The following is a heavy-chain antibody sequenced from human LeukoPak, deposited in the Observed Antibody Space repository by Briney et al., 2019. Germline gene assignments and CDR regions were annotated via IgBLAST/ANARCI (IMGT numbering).Heavy chain of an antibody. CDR2: INHSGST. CDR3: ACPNYYGSGSYYDC. CDR1: GGSFSGYY. Sequence: PSETLSLTCAVYGGSFSGYYWSWIRQPPGKGLEWIGEINHSGSTNYNPSLKSRVTISVDTSKNQFSLKLSSVTAADTAVYYCACPNYYGSGSYYDCWGQGTLVTVSS. V-gene: IGHV4-34*01. D-gene: IGHD3-10*01. J-gene: IGHJ4*02.